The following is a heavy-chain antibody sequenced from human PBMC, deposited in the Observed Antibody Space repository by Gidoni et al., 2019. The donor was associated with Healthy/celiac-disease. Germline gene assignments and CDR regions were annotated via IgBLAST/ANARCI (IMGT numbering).Heavy chain of an antibody. CDR1: GFTLSSYG. CDR3: ARDAYYYDSSGSPLDY. V-gene: IGHV3-33*01. CDR2: IWYDGSNK. Sequence: QVQLVASGGGVVQSGRSLRLSCAASGFTLSSYGMHWVRQAPGKGLEWVAVIWYDGSNKYYADSVKGRFTISRDNSKNTLYLQMNSLRAEDTAVYYCARDAYYYDSSGSPLDYWGQGTLVTVSS. J-gene: IGHJ4*02. D-gene: IGHD3-22*01.